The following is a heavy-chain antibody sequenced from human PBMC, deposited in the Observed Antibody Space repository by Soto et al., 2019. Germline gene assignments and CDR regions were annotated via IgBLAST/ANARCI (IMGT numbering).Heavy chain of an antibody. V-gene: IGHV3-48*01. CDR2: ISSSSTI. J-gene: IGHJ6*03. CDR3: AREDIAVVPAEPNYYYYYMDV. D-gene: IGHD2-2*01. CDR1: GFTFSRYS. Sequence: GGSLRLSCAASGFTFSRYSMNWVRQAPGKGLEWVSYISSSSTIHYADSVKGRFTISRDNAKNSLYLQMNSLRAEDRAVYYCAREDIAVVPAEPNYYYYYMDVWGKGTTVTVSS.